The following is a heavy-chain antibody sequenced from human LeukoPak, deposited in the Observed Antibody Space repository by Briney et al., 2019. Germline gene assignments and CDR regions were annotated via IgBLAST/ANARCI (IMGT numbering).Heavy chain of an antibody. CDR1: GYTFTSYY. Sequence: ASVKVSCKASGYTFTSYYMHGVRRAPGQGLEWMGIINPSGGSTSYAQKFQGRVAMTRDMSTSTVYMELSSLRSEDTAVYYCARVTRYAIDYWGQGTLVTVSS. CDR3: ARVTRYAIDY. D-gene: IGHD2-2*01. CDR2: INPSGGST. V-gene: IGHV1-46*01. J-gene: IGHJ4*02.